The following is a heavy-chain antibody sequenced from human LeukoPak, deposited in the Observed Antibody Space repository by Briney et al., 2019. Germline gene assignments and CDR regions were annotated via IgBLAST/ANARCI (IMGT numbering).Heavy chain of an antibody. CDR2: IYTSGST. Sequence: PSKTLSFTCTVSGGSISSYYWSWIRQPAGKGLEWIGRIYTSGSTNYNPSLKSRVTISVDTSKNQFSLKLSSVTAADTAVYYCARGPPYYYYYGMDVWGQGTTVTVSS. V-gene: IGHV4-4*07. CDR1: GGSISSYY. J-gene: IGHJ6*02. CDR3: ARGPPYYYYYGMDV.